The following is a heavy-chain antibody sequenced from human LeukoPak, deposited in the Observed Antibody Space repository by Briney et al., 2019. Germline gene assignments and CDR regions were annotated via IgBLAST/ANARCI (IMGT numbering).Heavy chain of an antibody. CDR3: AKDLMITFGGVIANDDY. Sequence: GGSLRLSCAASGFTFSSYAMSWVRQAPGKGLEWVSAISGSGGSTYYADSVKGRFTISRDNSKNTLYLQMNSLRAEDTAVYYCAKDLMITFGGVIANDDYWGQGILVTVSS. CDR2: ISGSGGST. D-gene: IGHD3-16*02. J-gene: IGHJ4*02. V-gene: IGHV3-23*01. CDR1: GFTFSSYA.